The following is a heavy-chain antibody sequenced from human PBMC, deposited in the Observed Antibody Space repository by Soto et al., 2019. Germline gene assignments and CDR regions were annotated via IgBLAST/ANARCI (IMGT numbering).Heavy chain of an antibody. CDR2: LSDRGDTT. Sequence: SFRLSCSPSGFTFSYNAIGWVRQAPGKGLEWVSVLSDRGDTTYYADSVKGRFTISRDNSNNALFLQMSSLRDEDTAIYYCAKDARRTDGWYYFDYWGQGALVTVSS. CDR3: AKDARRTDGWYYFDY. CDR1: GFTFSYNA. J-gene: IGHJ4*02. V-gene: IGHV3-23*01. D-gene: IGHD6-19*01.